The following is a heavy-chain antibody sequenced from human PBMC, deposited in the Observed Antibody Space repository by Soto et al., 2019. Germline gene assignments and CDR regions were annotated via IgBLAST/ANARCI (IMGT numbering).Heavy chain of an antibody. Sequence: PSETLSLTCAVYGGSFSGYYWSWIRQPPGKGLEWIGEINHSGSTNYNPSLKSRVTISVDTSKNQFSLKLSSVTAADTAVYYCARGDVRGANNDYWGQGTLVTVSS. CDR1: GGSFSGYY. CDR2: INHSGST. V-gene: IGHV4-34*01. CDR3: ARGDVRGANNDY. J-gene: IGHJ4*02. D-gene: IGHD3-10*01.